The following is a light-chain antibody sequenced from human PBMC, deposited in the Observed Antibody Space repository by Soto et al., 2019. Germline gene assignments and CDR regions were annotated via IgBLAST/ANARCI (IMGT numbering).Light chain of an antibody. Sequence: EIVLTHSPXTPSLSXXXXSXLXXXPSQSVSSNYLAWYQQRPGQPPNLLIFGASNRAPGIPARFSGSGSGTEFTLTISSLLSEDFAVYSCQQYNNWPLTFGGGTKVDIK. CDR1: QSVSSN. J-gene: IGKJ4*01. V-gene: IGKV3D-15*01. CDR3: QQYNNWPLT. CDR2: GAS.